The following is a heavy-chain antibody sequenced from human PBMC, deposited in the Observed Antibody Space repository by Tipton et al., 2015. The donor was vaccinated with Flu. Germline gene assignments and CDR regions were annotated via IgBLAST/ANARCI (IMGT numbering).Heavy chain of an antibody. Sequence: TLSLTCAVSGDSIRSSDYYWGWIRQPPGKGREWIGNIFHSGNTYHNPSLKSRVTISVDTSKNQFSLKLSSVTAADTAVYYCARRDYSNYVSEPKNWFDPWGQGALVTVSS. J-gene: IGHJ5*02. CDR1: GDSIRSSDYY. V-gene: IGHV4-38-2*01. CDR3: ARRDYSNYVSEPKNWFDP. D-gene: IGHD4-11*01. CDR2: IFHSGNT.